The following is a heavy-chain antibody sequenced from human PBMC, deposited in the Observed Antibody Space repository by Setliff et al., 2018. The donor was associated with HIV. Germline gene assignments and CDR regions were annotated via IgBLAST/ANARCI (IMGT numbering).Heavy chain of an antibody. J-gene: IGHJ3*02. CDR3: AADPQTGTTSYDAFDI. CDR2: IIPTLGTA. Sequence: GASVKVSCKASGGTFRSYAISWVRQAPGQGLEWMGGIIPTLGTANYAQNFQGRVTFTADGSTSIVYMELSSLRSEDTAVYYCAADPQTGTTSYDAFDIWGQGTVVTVSS. CDR1: GGTFRSYA. D-gene: IGHD1-7*01. V-gene: IGHV1-69*13.